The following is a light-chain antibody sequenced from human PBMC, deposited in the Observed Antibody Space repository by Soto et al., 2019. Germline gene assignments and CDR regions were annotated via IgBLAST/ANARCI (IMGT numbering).Light chain of an antibody. CDR1: SSDIGGYDY. V-gene: IGLV2-14*01. Sequence: QSALTQPASVSGSPGQSITISCTGTSSDIGGYDYVSWYQQHPGKVPKLIIYEVSHRSSGVSSRFSGSKSANSASLTISGLRPEDEADYHCSSYTSSSPVVFGGGTKVTVL. J-gene: IGLJ2*01. CDR2: EVS. CDR3: SSYTSSSPVV.